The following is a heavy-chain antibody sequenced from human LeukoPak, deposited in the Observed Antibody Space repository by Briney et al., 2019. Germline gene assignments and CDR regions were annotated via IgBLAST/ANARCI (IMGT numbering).Heavy chain of an antibody. Sequence: GGSLRLSCAVSGITLSNYGMSWVRQAPGKGLEWVTGISDSGGSTNYADSVKGRFTISRDNPKNTLYLQMNSLRAEDTAVYFCAKRGVVIRVILVGFHKEAYYFDSWGQGALVTVSS. CDR3: AKRGVVIRVILVGFHKEAYYFDS. J-gene: IGHJ4*02. CDR1: GITLSNYG. V-gene: IGHV3-23*01. CDR2: ISDSGGST. D-gene: IGHD3-22*01.